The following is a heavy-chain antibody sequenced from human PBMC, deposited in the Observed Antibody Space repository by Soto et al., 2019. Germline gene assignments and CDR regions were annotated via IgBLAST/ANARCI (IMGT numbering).Heavy chain of an antibody. V-gene: IGHV4-31*03. Sequence: QVQLQESGPGLVKPSQTLSLTCTVSGGSISSGGYYWSWIRQHPGKGLEWIGYIYYSGSTYYNPSVKSRVTISVDTSKNQFSLKLSSVTAADTAVYYCRGYSGYATRLDYFDYWGQGTLVTVSS. J-gene: IGHJ4*02. D-gene: IGHD5-12*01. CDR3: RGYSGYATRLDYFDY. CDR2: IYYSGST. CDR1: GGSISSGGYY.